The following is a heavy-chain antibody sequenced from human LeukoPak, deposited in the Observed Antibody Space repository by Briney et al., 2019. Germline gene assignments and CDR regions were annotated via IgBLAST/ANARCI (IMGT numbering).Heavy chain of an antibody. J-gene: IGHJ6*03. Sequence: ASVKVSCKASGYTFTSYGISWVRQAPGQGLEWMGWISAYNGNTNYAQKLQCRVTMTTDTSTSTAYMELRSLRSDDTAVYYCARDYTDYYDSSGYLRDYYYYYYMDVWGKGTTVTVSS. V-gene: IGHV1-18*01. CDR3: ARDYTDYYDSSGYLRDYYYYYYMDV. CDR2: ISAYNGNT. D-gene: IGHD3-22*01. CDR1: GYTFTSYG.